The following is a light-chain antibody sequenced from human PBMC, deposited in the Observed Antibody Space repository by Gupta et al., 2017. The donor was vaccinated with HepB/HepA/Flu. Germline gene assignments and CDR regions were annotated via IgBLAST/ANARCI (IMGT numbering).Light chain of an antibody. J-gene: IGKJ5*01. CDR1: QSISSN. Sequence: EIVMTQSPATLSASPGERATLSCRASQSISSNLAWYQQKPGQAPRLLIYGASNRATGSPDRFSGSGDGKEFTLTSSSRQYEDFAVYYGQQDHYLSTFGQGTRMEIK. CDR2: GAS. V-gene: IGKV3-15*01. CDR3: QQDHYLST.